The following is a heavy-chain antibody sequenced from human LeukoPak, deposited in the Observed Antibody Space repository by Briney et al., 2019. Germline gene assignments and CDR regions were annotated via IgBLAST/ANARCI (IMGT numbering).Heavy chain of an antibody. D-gene: IGHD3-10*01. Sequence: SETLSLTCTVSGGSISSYYWSWIRQPAGKGLEWIGRIDTSGNTNYKPSLKSRVTMSVDTSKNQFSLKLSSVTAADTAVYYCARDRGFMVRGSRRGYDDYYYYMDVWGKGTTVTIPS. CDR3: ARDRGFMVRGSRRGYDDYYYYMDV. J-gene: IGHJ6*03. CDR1: GGSISSYY. CDR2: IDTSGNT. V-gene: IGHV4-4*07.